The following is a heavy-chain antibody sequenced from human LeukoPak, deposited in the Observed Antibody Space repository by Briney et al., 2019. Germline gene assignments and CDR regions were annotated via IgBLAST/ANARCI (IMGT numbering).Heavy chain of an antibody. CDR3: ARDLTTPPISGDYRPRGAFDL. V-gene: IGHV1-2*02. Sequence: ASVKVSCKASGYTFTGYYVHWARQARGQGLEWMGRINPDSGGTNYAQKFQGRVTMTRDTSIRTAYMELSRLRSDDTAVYYCARDLTTPPISGDYRPRGAFDLWGQGTMVTVSS. J-gene: IGHJ3*01. D-gene: IGHD4-17*01. CDR1: GYTFTGYY. CDR2: INPDSGGT.